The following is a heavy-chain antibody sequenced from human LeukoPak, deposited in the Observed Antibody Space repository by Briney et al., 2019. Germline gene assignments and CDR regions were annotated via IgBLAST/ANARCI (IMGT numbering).Heavy chain of an antibody. CDR3: ARPPYQLRPRKDYYYYYMDL. CDR2: IYTSGST. J-gene: IGHJ6*03. Sequence: SQTLSLTCTVSGDSIISGIYYWSWIRQPAGKGLEWIGRIYTSGSTNYNPSLKSRATISVDTSKNQFSLKLNSVAAAEKSMYYCARPPYQLRPRKDYYYYYMDLWGKRTTVSISS. CDR1: GDSIISGIYY. D-gene: IGHD2-2*01. V-gene: IGHV4-61*02.